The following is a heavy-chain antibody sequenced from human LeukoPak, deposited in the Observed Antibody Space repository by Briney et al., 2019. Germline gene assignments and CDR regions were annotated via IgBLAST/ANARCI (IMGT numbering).Heavy chain of an antibody. V-gene: IGHV1-24*01. D-gene: IGHD1-26*01. J-gene: IGHJ5*02. CDR1: GYTLTELS. CDR3: ARDNSVGDNAWWXDP. CDR2: FDPEDGET. Sequence: ASVKVSCKVSGYTLTELSMHWVRQAPGKGLEWMGGFDPEDGETIYAQKFQGRVTMTRDMSTSTDYMELSSLRSEDTAIYYCARDNSVGDNAWWXDPXXQGXLVX.